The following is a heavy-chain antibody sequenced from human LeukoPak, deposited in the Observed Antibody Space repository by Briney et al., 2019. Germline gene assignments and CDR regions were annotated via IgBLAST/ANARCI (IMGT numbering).Heavy chain of an antibody. D-gene: IGHD2-21*02. CDR1: GFTFSSYW. V-gene: IGHV3-7*01. Sequence: GGSLRLSCAASGFTFSSYWMIWVRQAPGKGLEWVANIKQDGSEKYYVASVKGRFPISRDNAKNSLYLQMNSLRAEDTAVYYCARFALAYCGGDCSFDDWGQGTLVTVSS. CDR3: ARFALAYCGGDCSFDD. J-gene: IGHJ4*02. CDR2: IKQDGSEK.